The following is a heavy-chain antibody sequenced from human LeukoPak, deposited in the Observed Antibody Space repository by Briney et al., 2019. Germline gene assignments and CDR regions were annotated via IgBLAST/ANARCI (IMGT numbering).Heavy chain of an antibody. CDR1: GFTFSSYG. V-gene: IGHV3-30*02. J-gene: IGHJ5*02. CDR2: IRNDGSKE. Sequence: PGGSLRLSCAASGFTFSSYGFHWVRQAPGKGLEWVAFIRNDGSKEYYAESVKGRFSISRDNSKNTLFLQMNSLRGEDTAIYYCAKMLAVDPNLNRWGQGTLVTVSS. CDR3: AKMLAVDPNLNR. D-gene: IGHD6-19*01.